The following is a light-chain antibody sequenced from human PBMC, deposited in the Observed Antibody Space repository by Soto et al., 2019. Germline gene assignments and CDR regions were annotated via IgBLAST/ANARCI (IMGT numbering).Light chain of an antibody. Sequence: ELGLILSQTTLSVSPGEGATLSCSSSQSVSSNLAWYQQKPGQAPRLLIYGASTRATGIPARFSGSGSGTEFTLTISSLLSEDVGVYYWHQDYNWPPWTFGQGTKVDI. V-gene: IGKV3-15*01. J-gene: IGKJ1*01. CDR1: QSVSSN. CDR3: HQDYNWPPWT. CDR2: GAS.